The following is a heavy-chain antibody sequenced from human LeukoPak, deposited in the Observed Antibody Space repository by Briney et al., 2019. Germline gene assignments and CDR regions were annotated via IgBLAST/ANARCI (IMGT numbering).Heavy chain of an antibody. J-gene: IGHJ4*02. CDR1: GFTFTTYG. V-gene: IGHV3-33*05. CDR3: AKDKEWELLFDY. D-gene: IGHD1-26*01. CDR2: ISYNGGYR. Sequence: GGSLRLSCTASGFTFTTYGLHWVRQAPGKGLERVAVISYNGGYRHYADSVKGRFTISRDDSKNTLFLQMNSLRAEDTAVYYCAKDKEWELLFDYWGQGTLVTVSS.